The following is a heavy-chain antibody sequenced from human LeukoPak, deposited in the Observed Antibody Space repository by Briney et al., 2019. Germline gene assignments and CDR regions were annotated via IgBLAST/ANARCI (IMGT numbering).Heavy chain of an antibody. V-gene: IGHV3-30-3*01. CDR1: GFTFSSYA. CDR2: ISYDGSNK. Sequence: PGGSLRLSCAASGFTFSSYAMHWVRQAPGKGLEWVAVISYDGSNKYYADSVKGRFTISRDNSKNTLYLQMNSLRAEDTALYYCARDSRTVDTAMVYGMDVWGQGTTVTVSS. CDR3: ARDSRTVDTAMVYGMDV. J-gene: IGHJ6*02. D-gene: IGHD5-18*01.